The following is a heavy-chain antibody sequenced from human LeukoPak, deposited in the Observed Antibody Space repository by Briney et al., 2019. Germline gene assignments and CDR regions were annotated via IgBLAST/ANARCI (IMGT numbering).Heavy chain of an antibody. J-gene: IGHJ3*02. V-gene: IGHV1-2*02. Sequence: ASVKVSCTASGYTFTGYYMHWVRQAPGQGLEWMGWINPNSGGTNYAQKFQGRVTMTRDTSISTAYMELSRLRSDDTAVYYCARISYNIRYRDAFEIWGQGTMVTVSS. D-gene: IGHD2-8*01. CDR3: ARISYNIRYRDAFEI. CDR2: INPNSGGT. CDR1: GYTFTGYY.